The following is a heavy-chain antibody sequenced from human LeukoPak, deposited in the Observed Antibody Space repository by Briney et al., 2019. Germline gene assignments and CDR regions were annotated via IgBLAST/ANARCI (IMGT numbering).Heavy chain of an antibody. V-gene: IGHV4-59*01. D-gene: IGHD3-3*01. CDR3: ARAKPYYDFLSGYDYYYMDV. J-gene: IGHJ6*03. CDR2: IRNSGST. Sequence: GSLRLSCAASGFTFSSYGMNWLRQPPGKGLEWIGYIRNSGSTNYNPSLKIRVTISVDTSQNTFSLKLSSVTAADTAVYYCARAKPYYDFLSGYDYYYMDVWGKGTTVTVSS. CDR1: GFTFSSYG.